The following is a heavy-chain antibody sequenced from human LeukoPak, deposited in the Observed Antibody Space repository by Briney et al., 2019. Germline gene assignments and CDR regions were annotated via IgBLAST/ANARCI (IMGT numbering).Heavy chain of an antibody. V-gene: IGHV3-43*02. J-gene: IGHJ6*02. Sequence: GGSLRLSCAASGFTFDDYAMHWVRQAPGKGLEWVSLIRGDGGSTYYADSVKGRFTISRDNSKNSLYLQVNSLRTEDTALYYCAKDTAGIAARLNYYYGMDVWGQGTTVTVSS. D-gene: IGHD6-6*01. CDR3: AKDTAGIAARLNYYYGMDV. CDR1: GFTFDDYA. CDR2: IRGDGGST.